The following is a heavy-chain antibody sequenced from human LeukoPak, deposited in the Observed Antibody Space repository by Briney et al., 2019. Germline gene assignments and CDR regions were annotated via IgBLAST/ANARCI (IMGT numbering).Heavy chain of an antibody. CDR2: IDYSGSS. CDR1: GGSISSYN. CDR3: AREGKYGFTLDI. D-gene: IGHD2-2*01. V-gene: IGHV4-59*12. Sequence: SETLSLTCTVSGGSISSYNWNWIRQPPGKGLEWIGYIDYSGSSNYNPSLKSRVTISADTSKNQFSLNLSSVTAADTAVYYCAREGKYGFTLDIWGQGTMLTVSS. J-gene: IGHJ3*02.